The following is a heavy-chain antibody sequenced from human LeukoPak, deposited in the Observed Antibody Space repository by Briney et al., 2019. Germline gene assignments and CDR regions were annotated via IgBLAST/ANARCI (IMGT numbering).Heavy chain of an antibody. CDR1: GFTFSSYA. J-gene: IGHJ4*02. V-gene: IGHV3-21*01. D-gene: IGHD3-3*01. CDR2: ISSSSSYI. CDR3: ARDLHYDFWSGYYTGDVDYFDY. Sequence: GGSLRLSCAASGFTFSSYAMSWVRQAPGKGLEWVSSISSSSSYIYYADSVKGRFTISRDNAKNSLYLQMDSLRAEDTAVYYCARDLHYDFWSGYYTGDVDYFDYWGQGTLVTVSS.